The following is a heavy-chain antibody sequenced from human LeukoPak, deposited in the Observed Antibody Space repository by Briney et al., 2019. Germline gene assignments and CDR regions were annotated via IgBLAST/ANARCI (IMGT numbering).Heavy chain of an antibody. CDR3: ARDGEDYDILTGYSY. CDR2: ISSSSSTI. D-gene: IGHD3-9*01. V-gene: IGHV3-48*01. CDR1: GFTFSSYS. J-gene: IGHJ4*02. Sequence: TGGSLRLSCAASGFTFSSYSMNWVRQAPGKGLEWVSYISSSSSTIYYADSVKGRFTISRDNAKNSLYLQMNSLRAEDTAVYYCARDGEDYDILTGYSYWGQGTLVTVSS.